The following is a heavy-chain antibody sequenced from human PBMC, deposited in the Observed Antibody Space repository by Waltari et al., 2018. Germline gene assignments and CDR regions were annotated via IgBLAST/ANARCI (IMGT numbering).Heavy chain of an antibody. CDR3: ARPRGYCSSTSCPLPFDI. CDR2: ISSSSRTI. V-gene: IGHV3-48*01. D-gene: IGHD2-2*01. CDR1: GFTFSSYS. Sequence: EVQLVESGGGLVQPGGSLRLSCAASGFTFSSYSMNWVRQAPGKGLEGVSYISSSSRTIYYADSVKGRFTISRDNAKNSLYLQMNSLRAEDTAVYYCARPRGYCSSTSCPLPFDIWGQGTMVTVSS. J-gene: IGHJ3*02.